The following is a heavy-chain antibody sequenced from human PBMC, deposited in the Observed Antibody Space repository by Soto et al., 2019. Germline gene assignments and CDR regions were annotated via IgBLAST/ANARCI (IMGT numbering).Heavy chain of an antibody. CDR2: LYTGGST. J-gene: IGHJ3*02. CDR1: GFAVSSNY. CDR3: ARDGRGFGDTFDI. Sequence: EVQLVETGGGLVQPGGSLRLSCAASGFAVSSNYMNWVRQAPGKGLEWVSVLYTGGSTHYAGSVKGRFTISRDSSQNILYLQMNSLRGEDTAVYYCARDGRGFGDTFDIWGQGTMVTVSA. D-gene: IGHD3-10*01. V-gene: IGHV3-53*02.